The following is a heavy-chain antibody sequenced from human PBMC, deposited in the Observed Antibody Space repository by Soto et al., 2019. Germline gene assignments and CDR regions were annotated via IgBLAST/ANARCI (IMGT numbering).Heavy chain of an antibody. CDR2: IDGYEDK. CDR1: GFSLSTSGMC. V-gene: IGHV2-70*01. J-gene: IGHJ4*02. CDR3: ARINGQIAAAGYYFDY. D-gene: IGHD6-13*01. Sequence: SRPTLVHPTQTLTLTCTFSGFSLSTSGMCVSWIRQPPGKALEWLALIDGYEDKYYRTSLKTRLTISKDTSKNQVVLTMTNMDPVDTATYYCARINGQIAAAGYYFDYWGQGTLVTVSS.